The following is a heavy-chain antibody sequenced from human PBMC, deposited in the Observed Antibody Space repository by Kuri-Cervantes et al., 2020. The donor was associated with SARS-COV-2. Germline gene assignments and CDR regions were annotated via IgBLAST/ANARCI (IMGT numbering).Heavy chain of an antibody. CDR1: GYTFTGYY. CDR3: ARLSNYYYYYMDV. D-gene: IGHD3-22*01. V-gene: IGHV1-18*04. J-gene: IGHJ6*03. CDR2: ISAYNGNT. Sequence: ASVKVSCKASGYTFTGYYMHWVRQAPGQGLKWMGWISAYNGNTNYAQKLQGRVTMTTDTSTSTAYMELRSLRSDDTAVYYCARLSNYYYYYMDVWGKGTTVTVSS.